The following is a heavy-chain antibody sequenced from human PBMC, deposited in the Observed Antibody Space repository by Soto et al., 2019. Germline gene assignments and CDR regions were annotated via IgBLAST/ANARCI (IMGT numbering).Heavy chain of an antibody. D-gene: IGHD3-16*01. CDR3: GEDLKGAGGWGQ. CDR1: GYTFINHG. J-gene: IGHJ4*02. V-gene: IGHV1-18*01. Sequence: QVQLVQSGAEVRKPGASVKVSCKSSGYTFINHGIFWVRQAPGQGLEWMAWIYPYNGNTNYAQKFLGRVTLTTDTTPRTGYKGLRRPATKGTGIYYCGEDLKGAGGWGQWGQGTLVTVSS. CDR2: IYPYNGNT.